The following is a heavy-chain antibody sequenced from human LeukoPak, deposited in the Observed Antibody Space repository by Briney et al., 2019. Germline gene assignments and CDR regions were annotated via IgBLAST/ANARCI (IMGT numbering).Heavy chain of an antibody. CDR1: GGSISSYY. CDR3: VRGARLPPQSKTYYYYYMDV. J-gene: IGHJ6*03. Sequence: SETLSLTCTVSGGSISSYYWSWVRQPAGKGLEWIGRIYNSGSTKYNPSLKSRVTISVDTSKNQFSLKLRSVTAADTAVYYCVRGARLPPQSKTYYYYYMDVWGKGTTVTVSS. V-gene: IGHV4-4*07. CDR2: IYNSGST. D-gene: IGHD5-12*01.